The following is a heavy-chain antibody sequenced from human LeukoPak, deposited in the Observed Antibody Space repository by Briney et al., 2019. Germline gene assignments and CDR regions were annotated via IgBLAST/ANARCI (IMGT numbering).Heavy chain of an antibody. CDR1: GFSFSSYA. CDR2: ISGSGGST. CDR3: AKAYSSGWYGGTDAFDI. Sequence: GGSLRLSCAASGFSFSSYAMSWVRQAPGKGLEWVSAISGSGGSTYYADSVKGRFTISRDNSKNTLYLQMNSLRAEDTAVYYCAKAYSSGWYGGTDAFDIWGQGTMVTVSS. J-gene: IGHJ3*02. D-gene: IGHD6-19*01. V-gene: IGHV3-23*01.